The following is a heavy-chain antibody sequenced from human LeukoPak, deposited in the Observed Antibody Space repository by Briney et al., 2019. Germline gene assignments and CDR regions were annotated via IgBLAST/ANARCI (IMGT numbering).Heavy chain of an antibody. CDR1: GFTFSSYG. D-gene: IGHD6-13*01. CDR2: IRYDGSNK. CDR3: AKPGQYSSSWYDY. V-gene: IGHV3-30*02. J-gene: IGHJ4*02. Sequence: PGGSLRLSCAASGFTFSSYGMHWVRQAPGKGLEWVAFIRYDGSNKYYADSVKGRFTISRDDSKNTLYLQMNSLRAEDTAVYYCAKPGQYSSSWYDYWGQGTLVTVSS.